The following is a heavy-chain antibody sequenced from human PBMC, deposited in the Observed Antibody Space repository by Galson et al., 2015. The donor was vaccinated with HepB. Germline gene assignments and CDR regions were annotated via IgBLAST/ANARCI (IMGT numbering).Heavy chain of an antibody. V-gene: IGHV3-74*01. Sequence: SLRLSCAASGFSFSTYWMQWVRHAPGKGLAWVSQINSDGETIHYADSVKGRFTISRDNAKNSLYLQMNSLRAEDTAVYYCARGTEDFGEWMVRFDYWGQGTLVTVS. J-gene: IGHJ4*02. CDR1: GFSFSTYW. CDR3: ARGTEDFGEWMVRFDY. D-gene: IGHD3-10*01. CDR2: INSDGETI.